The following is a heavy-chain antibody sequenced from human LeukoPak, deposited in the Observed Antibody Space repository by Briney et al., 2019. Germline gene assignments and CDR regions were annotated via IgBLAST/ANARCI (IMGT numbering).Heavy chain of an antibody. CDR3: ARSHTVTSPGHFDY. CDR2: IYYSGST. CDR1: GASISSYY. D-gene: IGHD4-17*01. J-gene: IGHJ4*02. V-gene: IGHV4-59*01. Sequence: NSSETLSLTCTVSGASISSYYWSWIRQPPGKGLEWIGYIYYSGSTNYNPSLKSRVTISVDTSKNQFSLKLSSVTAADTAVYYCARSHTVTSPGHFDYWGQGTLVTVSS.